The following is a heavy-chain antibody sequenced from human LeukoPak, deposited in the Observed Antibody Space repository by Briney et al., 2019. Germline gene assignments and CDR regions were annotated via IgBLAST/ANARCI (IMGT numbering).Heavy chain of an antibody. D-gene: IGHD2-2*01. CDR3: ARAYPVVSLLIDY. Sequence: GGSLRLSCAVSGFTFSSYWMSWVRQAPGKGLEWVANIKQDGSEKYYVDSVKGRFTISRDNAKNSLYLQMNSLRAEDTAVYYCARAYPVVSLLIDYWGQGTLVTVSS. CDR2: IKQDGSEK. J-gene: IGHJ4*02. V-gene: IGHV3-7*01. CDR1: GFTFSSYW.